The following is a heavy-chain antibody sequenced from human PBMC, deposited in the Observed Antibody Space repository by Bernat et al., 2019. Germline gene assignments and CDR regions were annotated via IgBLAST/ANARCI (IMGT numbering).Heavy chain of an antibody. V-gene: IGHV3-21*05. Sequence: EVQLVESGGGLVKPGGSLRLSCAASGFTFSSYSMNWVRQAPGKGLEWVSYISSSSSYIYYADSVKGRFTISRDNSKNTLYLQMNSLRAEDTAVYYCAKTYDSSGLYQFTYWGQGTLVTVSS. CDR1: GFTFSSYS. J-gene: IGHJ4*02. CDR2: ISSSSSYI. D-gene: IGHD3-22*01. CDR3: AKTYDSSGLYQFTY.